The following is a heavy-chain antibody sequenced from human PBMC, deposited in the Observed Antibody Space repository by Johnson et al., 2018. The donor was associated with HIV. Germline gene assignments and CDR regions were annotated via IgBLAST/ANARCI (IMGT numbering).Heavy chain of an antibody. CDR1: GFTFSSYA. CDR2: ISYDGSNK. J-gene: IGHJ3*02. D-gene: IGHD6-13*01. CDR3: ASKAAGTMHAFDI. V-gene: IGHV3-30-3*01. Sequence: QVQLVESGGGVVQPGRSLRLSCAASGFTFSSYAMHWVRQAPGKGLEWVAVISYDGSNKYYADSVKGRFTISRDNSKNTLFLQMNGPRVEDTAIYYCASKAAGTMHAFDIWGQGTMVTVSS.